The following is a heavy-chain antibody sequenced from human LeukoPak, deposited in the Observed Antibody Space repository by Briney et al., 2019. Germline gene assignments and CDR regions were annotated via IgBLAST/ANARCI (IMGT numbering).Heavy chain of an antibody. CDR2: IYYSGST. V-gene: IGHV4-39*01. CDR3: ARYETLQPSYGMDV. Sequence: SETLSLTCTVSGGSISSSSYYWGWIRQPPGKGLEWIGSIYYSGSTYYNPSLKSRVTISVDTSKNQFSLKLSSVTAADTAVYYCARYETLQPSYGMDVWGQGTTVTVSS. CDR1: GGSISSSSYY. J-gene: IGHJ6*02. D-gene: IGHD4-11*01.